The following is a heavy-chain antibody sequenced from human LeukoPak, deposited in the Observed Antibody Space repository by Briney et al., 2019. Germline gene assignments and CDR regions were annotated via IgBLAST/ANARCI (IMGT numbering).Heavy chain of an antibody. J-gene: IGHJ1*01. CDR3: ARAFVVTPIEYFQH. Sequence: GGSLRLSCAASGFTFSSYSMNWVRQAPGKGLEWVSSISSSSSYIYYADSVKGRFTISRDNAKNSLYLQMNSLRAEDTAVYYCARAFVVTPIEYFQHWGQGTLVTVSS. CDR2: ISSSSSYI. V-gene: IGHV3-21*01. D-gene: IGHD4-23*01. CDR1: GFTFSSYS.